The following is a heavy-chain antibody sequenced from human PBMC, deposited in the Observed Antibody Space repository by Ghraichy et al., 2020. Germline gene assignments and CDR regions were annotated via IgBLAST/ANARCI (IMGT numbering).Heavy chain of an antibody. J-gene: IGHJ6*02. CDR1: GFTFSGYW. Sequence: GGYLRLSCAASGFTFSGYWMHWVRQAPGKGLVWVSRINTDGSTTTYADSVKGRFTISRDNAKNTLYLQMNSLRAEDTAVYYCARDIEYWSGYYNGMDVWGQGTTVTVSS. V-gene: IGHV3-74*01. CDR3: ARDIEYWSGYYNGMDV. D-gene: IGHD3-3*01. CDR2: INTDGSTT.